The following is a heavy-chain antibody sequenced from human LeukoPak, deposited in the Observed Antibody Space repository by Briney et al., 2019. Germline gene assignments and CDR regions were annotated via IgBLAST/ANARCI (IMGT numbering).Heavy chain of an antibody. J-gene: IGHJ4*02. V-gene: IGHV4-34*01. CDR3: ASYQLLEPGGFDY. CDR2: INHSGST. CDR1: GGSFSGYY. D-gene: IGHD2-2*01. Sequence: SETLSLTCAVYGGSFSGYYWSWIRQPPGKGLEWIGEINHSGSTNYNPSLKSRVTISVDTSKNQFSLKLSSVTGAHTAVYYCASYQLLEPGGFDYWGQGTLVTVSS.